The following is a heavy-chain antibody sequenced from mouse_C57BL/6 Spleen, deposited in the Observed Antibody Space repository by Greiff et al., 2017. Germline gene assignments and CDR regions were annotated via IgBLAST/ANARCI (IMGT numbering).Heavy chain of an antibody. CDR1: GYTFTSYW. Sequence: QVQLKQPGAELVKPGASVKLSCKASGYTFTSYWMHWVKQRPGRGLEWIGRIDPNSGGTKYNEKFKSKATLTVDKPSSTAYMQLSSLTSEDSAVYYCARSRPYFDYWGQGTTLIVSS. CDR2: IDPNSGGT. J-gene: IGHJ2*01. CDR3: ARSRPYFDY. V-gene: IGHV1-72*01.